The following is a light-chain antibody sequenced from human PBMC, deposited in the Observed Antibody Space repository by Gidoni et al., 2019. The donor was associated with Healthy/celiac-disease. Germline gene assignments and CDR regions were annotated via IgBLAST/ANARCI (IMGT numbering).Light chain of an antibody. Sequence: DIQMTQSPSSLSASVGDRVTITCRASQSISSYLNWYQQKPGKAPKLLIYAASSLQSGVPSRFSGSGSGTDFTLTISSLQPEDFATYYCQQSYSTPLFTFGPRTNVDI. V-gene: IGKV1-39*01. CDR2: AAS. CDR3: QQSYSTPLFT. CDR1: QSISSY. J-gene: IGKJ3*01.